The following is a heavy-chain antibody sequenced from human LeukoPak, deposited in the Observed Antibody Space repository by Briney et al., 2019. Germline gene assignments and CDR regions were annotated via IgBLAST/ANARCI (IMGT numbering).Heavy chain of an antibody. CDR2: IYYTGGT. Sequence: PSETLSLTCSVSGGPITTSSYYGGWIRQPPEKGLEWIGSIYYTGGTYYSPSLKSRVTISVDTSKNQFSLKLSSVTAADTAVYYCARHGGTRVTLVEVYYFDYWGQGTLVTVSS. CDR3: ARHGGTRVTLVEVYYFDY. D-gene: IGHD4-11*01. CDR1: GGPITTSSYY. V-gene: IGHV4-39*01. J-gene: IGHJ4*02.